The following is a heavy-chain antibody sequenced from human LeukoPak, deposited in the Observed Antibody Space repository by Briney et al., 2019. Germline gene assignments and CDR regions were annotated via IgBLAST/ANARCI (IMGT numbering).Heavy chain of an antibody. CDR2: ISSSSSYI. Sequence: PGGSLGLSCAASGFTFSSYWMNWVRQAPGKGLEWVSSISSSSSYIYYADSVKGRFTISRDDAKNSLSLQMNSLRAEDTAVYYCARSGIKMVRGVIIKSPYHMDVWGKGTTVTVSS. V-gene: IGHV3-21*01. D-gene: IGHD3-10*01. J-gene: IGHJ6*03. CDR1: GFTFSSYW. CDR3: ARSGIKMVRGVIIKSPYHMDV.